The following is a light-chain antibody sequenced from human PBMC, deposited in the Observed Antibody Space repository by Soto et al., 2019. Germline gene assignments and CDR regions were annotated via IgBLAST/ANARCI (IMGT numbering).Light chain of an antibody. CDR1: QSVSSNY. J-gene: IGKJ1*01. Sequence: EIVLTQSPGTLSLSPGERVTLSCRASQSVSSNYLAWYQQKPGQAPRVLIYGASSRATGIPDRFSGSGSGTDFTLTISRLEPEDFAVYYCQQYGSSPRTFGQGTKVEIK. CDR2: GAS. V-gene: IGKV3-20*01. CDR3: QQYGSSPRT.